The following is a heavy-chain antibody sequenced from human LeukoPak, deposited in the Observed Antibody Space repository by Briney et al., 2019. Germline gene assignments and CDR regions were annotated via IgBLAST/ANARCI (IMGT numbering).Heavy chain of an antibody. CDR1: GFTFSSYS. Sequence: PGGSLRLSCAASGFTFSSYSMNWVRQAPGKGLEWVSSISSSSSYIYYADSVKGRFTISRDNSKNTLYLQVNSLRAEDTAVYYCARESAVAGTMVWGQGTLVTVSS. CDR3: ARESAVAGTMV. J-gene: IGHJ4*02. D-gene: IGHD6-19*01. CDR2: ISSSSSYI. V-gene: IGHV3-21*01.